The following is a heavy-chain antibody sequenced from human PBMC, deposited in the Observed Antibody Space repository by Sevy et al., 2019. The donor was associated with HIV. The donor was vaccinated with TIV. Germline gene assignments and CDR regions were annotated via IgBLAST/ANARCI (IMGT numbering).Heavy chain of an antibody. CDR1: GFTFSNYG. V-gene: IGHV3-23*01. J-gene: IGHJ4*02. CDR2: ISGSGGST. D-gene: IGHD2-21*01. CDR3: ARDFRSSGALVVGDY. Sequence: GGSLRLSCSTSGFTFSNYGMKWVRQAPGKGLEWVSAISGSGGSTFYGESVKGRFTISRDNAENTLYLQMSSLRDEDTAVYFCARDFRSSGALVVGDYWGQGTLVTVSS.